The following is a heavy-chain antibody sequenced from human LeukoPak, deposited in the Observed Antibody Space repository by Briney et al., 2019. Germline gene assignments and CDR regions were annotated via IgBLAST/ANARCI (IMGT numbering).Heavy chain of an antibody. CDR1: GYTFTDYY. Sequence: GASVKVSCKASGYTFTDYYIHWVRQAPGQGLEWMGLINPNSGYTSYAQNFQGRVTMTRDTSISTAYMELSRLRSDDTAVYYCARVGSGKYYYYYMDVWGKGTTVTVSS. D-gene: IGHD3-10*01. J-gene: IGHJ6*03. CDR3: ARVGSGKYYYYYMDV. V-gene: IGHV1-2*02. CDR2: INPNSGYT.